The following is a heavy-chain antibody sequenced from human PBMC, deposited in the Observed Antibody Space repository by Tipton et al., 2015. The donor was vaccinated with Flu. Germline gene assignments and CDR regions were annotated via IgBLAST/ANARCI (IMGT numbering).Heavy chain of an antibody. J-gene: IGHJ4*02. V-gene: IGHV4-31*11. CDR2: IYYSGST. CDR3: AGSIGFGYYFDY. CDR1: GGSFSGYY. Sequence: TLSLTCAVYGGSFSGYYWSWIRQHPGKGLEWIGYIYYSGSTYYNPSLKSRVTISVDTSKNQFSLKLSSVTAADTAVYYCAGSIGFGYYFDYWGQGTLVTVSS. D-gene: IGHD3-10*01.